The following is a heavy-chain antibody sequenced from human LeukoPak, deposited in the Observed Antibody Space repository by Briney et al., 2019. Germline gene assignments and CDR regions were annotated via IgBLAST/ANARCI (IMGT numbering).Heavy chain of an antibody. D-gene: IGHD6-19*01. CDR3: ARDLGISGWYAPPLGYFDY. J-gene: IGHJ4*02. Sequence: ASVKVSCKASGYTFTGYCMHWVRQAPGQGLEWMGWINPKSAGTNYAQKFQGRVTMTRDTSISTTYMELSRLRSDDTAVYYCARDLGISGWYAPPLGYFDYWGLGTLVTVSS. V-gene: IGHV1-2*02. CDR1: GYTFTGYC. CDR2: INPKSAGT.